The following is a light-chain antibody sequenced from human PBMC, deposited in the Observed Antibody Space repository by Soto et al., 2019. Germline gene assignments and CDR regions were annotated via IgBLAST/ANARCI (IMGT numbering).Light chain of an antibody. V-gene: IGLV2-14*01. Sequence: QSVLTQPASVSGSPEQSITISCTGTSSDVGVYNYFSWYQQHPGKAPKLMIYEVSNRPSGVSIRFSGSKSGNTASLTISGLQAEDAADYYCSSYTSSTSLDVFGTGTKVTVL. J-gene: IGLJ1*01. CDR1: SSDVGVYNY. CDR3: SSYTSSTSLDV. CDR2: EVS.